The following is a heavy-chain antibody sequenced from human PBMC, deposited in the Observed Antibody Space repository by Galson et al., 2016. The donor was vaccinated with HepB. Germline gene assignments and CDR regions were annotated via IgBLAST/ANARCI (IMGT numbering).Heavy chain of an antibody. J-gene: IGHJ4*02. V-gene: IGHV3-48*02. Sequence: SLRLSCAASGFTFNSHKMQWVRQAPGRGLEWLSDISGSGYIIQYADSVKGRFTTSRDNAKNSLFLQMNSLRDEDTAVYYCEREGAYSGNDFGGGFDFWGQGTLVTVSS. CDR3: EREGAYSGNDFGGGFDF. D-gene: IGHD5-12*01. CDR1: GFTFNSHK. CDR2: ISGSGYII.